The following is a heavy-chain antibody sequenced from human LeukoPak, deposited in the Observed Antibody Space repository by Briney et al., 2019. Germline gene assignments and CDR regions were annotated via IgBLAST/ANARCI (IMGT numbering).Heavy chain of an antibody. D-gene: IGHD3-22*01. V-gene: IGHV3-23*01. CDR2: ISGSGGST. J-gene: IGHJ4*02. Sequence: PGGSLRLSCEASGFSFSSYWMSWVRQAPGKGLEWVSAISGSGGSTYYADSVKGRFTISRDNSKNTLYLQMNSLRAEDTAVYYCAKDRAALYDSSGFFDYWGQGTLVTVSS. CDR3: AKDRAALYDSSGFFDY. CDR1: GFSFSSYW.